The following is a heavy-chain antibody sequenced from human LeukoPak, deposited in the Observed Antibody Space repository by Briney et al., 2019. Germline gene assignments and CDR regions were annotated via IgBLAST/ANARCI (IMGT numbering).Heavy chain of an antibody. CDR1: GFSFDDYA. CDR3: ARAGRESFDY. CDR2: ISWNSGSI. Sequence: GGSLRLSCVASGFSFDDYAMHWVRQVPGKGLEWVSGISWNSGSIGYADSVRGRFTISRDNAKNSLYLQMNSLRAEDTAVYYCARAGRESFDYWGQGTLVTVSS. V-gene: IGHV3-9*01. J-gene: IGHJ4*02.